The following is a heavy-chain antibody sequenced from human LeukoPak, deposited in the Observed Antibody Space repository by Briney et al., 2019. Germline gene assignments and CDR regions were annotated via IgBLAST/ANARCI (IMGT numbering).Heavy chain of an antibody. J-gene: IGHJ4*02. D-gene: IGHD5-12*01. V-gene: IGHV4-30-2*01. CDR1: GGSISSGGYS. CDR3: ARGEGGYDSPFDY. CDR2: IYHSGST. Sequence: SETLSLTCAVSGGSISSGGYSWSWIRQPPGKGLEWIGYIYHSGSTYYNPSLKSRVTISVDRSKNQFSLKLSSVTAADTGVYYCARGEGGYDSPFDYWGQGTLVTVSS.